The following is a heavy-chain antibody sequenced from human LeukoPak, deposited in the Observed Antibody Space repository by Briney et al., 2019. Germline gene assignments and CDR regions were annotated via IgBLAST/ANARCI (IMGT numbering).Heavy chain of an antibody. CDR2: ISSSSSYI. CDR1: GFTFSSYS. V-gene: IGHV3-21*01. D-gene: IGHD3-16*02. J-gene: IGHJ4*02. CDR3: AKADRDYDYVWGSYRPTTFDY. Sequence: TGGSLRLSCAASGFTFSSYSMNWVRQAPGKGLEWVSSISSSSSYIYYADSVKGRFTISRDNAKNSLYLQINSLRAEDTAVYYCAKADRDYDYVWGSYRPTTFDYWGQGTLVTVSS.